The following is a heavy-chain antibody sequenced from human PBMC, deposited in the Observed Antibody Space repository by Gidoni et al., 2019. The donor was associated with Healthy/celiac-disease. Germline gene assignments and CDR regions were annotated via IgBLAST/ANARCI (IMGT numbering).Heavy chain of an antibody. J-gene: IGHJ5*02. CDR1: GFTFSSYW. D-gene: IGHD3-10*01. CDR3: ARGDYGSGSYCGWFDP. V-gene: IGHV3-7*01. Sequence: EVQLVESGGGLVQPGGSLRLSCAASGFTFSSYWMSWVRQAPGKGLEWVANIKQDGSEKYYVDSVKGRFTISRDNAKNSLYLQMNSLRAEDTAVYYCARGDYGSGSYCGWFDPWGQGTLVTVSS. CDR2: IKQDGSEK.